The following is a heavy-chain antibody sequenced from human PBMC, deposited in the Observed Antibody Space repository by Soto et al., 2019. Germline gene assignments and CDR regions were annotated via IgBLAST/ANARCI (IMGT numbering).Heavy chain of an antibody. Sequence: PSETLSLTCAVSGGSFSAYSWTWIRQPPGKGLEWIGYIYYSGSTNYNPSLKSRVTISVDTSKNQFSLKLNSMTAADTAVYYCARHNYGSGSTYFDYWGQGTLVTVSS. CDR3: ARHNYGSGSTYFDY. CDR2: IYYSGST. CDR1: GGSFSAYS. V-gene: IGHV4-59*08. D-gene: IGHD3-10*01. J-gene: IGHJ4*02.